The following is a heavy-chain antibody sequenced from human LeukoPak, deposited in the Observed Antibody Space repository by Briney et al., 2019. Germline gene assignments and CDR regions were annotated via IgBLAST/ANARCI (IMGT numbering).Heavy chain of an antibody. J-gene: IGHJ6*03. Sequence: SETLSLTCTVSGGSISSYYWSWIRQPPGKGLEWIGYIYTSGSTNYNPSLKSRVTISVDTSKNQFSLKLSSVTAADTAVYYCARLSVSTTVTTTVYYYYYMDVWGKGTTVTVSS. V-gene: IGHV4-4*09. CDR3: ARLSVSTTVTTTVYYYYYMDV. D-gene: IGHD4-11*01. CDR1: GGSISSYY. CDR2: IYTSGST.